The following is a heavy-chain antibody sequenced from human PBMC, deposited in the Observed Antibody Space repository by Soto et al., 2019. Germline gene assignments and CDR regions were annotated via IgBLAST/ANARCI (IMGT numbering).Heavy chain of an antibody. Sequence: QVQLVESGGGLVKPGGSLRLSCAASGFTFSDYYMSWIRQAPGKGLEWVSYISSSSSYTNYADSVKGRFTISRDNAKNALYLQMNSLRAEEADVYYCARDHHRYSGYDYVDYWGQGTLVTVSS. V-gene: IGHV3-11*05. CDR1: GFTFSDYY. CDR3: ARDHHRYSGYDYVDY. CDR2: ISSSSSYT. J-gene: IGHJ4*02. D-gene: IGHD5-12*01.